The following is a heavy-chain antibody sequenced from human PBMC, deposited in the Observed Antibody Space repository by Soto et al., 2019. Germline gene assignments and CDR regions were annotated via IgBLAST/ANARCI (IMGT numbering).Heavy chain of an antibody. CDR1: DGSISSGGYY. J-gene: IGHJ5*02. CDR2: IHYSGST. D-gene: IGHD6-13*01. Sequence: QVQLQESGPGLVKPSQTLSLTWTVSDGSISSGGYYWSWIRQHPGKGLEWIGYIHYSGSTYYNPSLKSRVTISVEMSKNQFSLQLSSVTAADTAVHYCARSLTSSSPSGLDPWGQGTLVTVS. V-gene: IGHV4-31*02. CDR3: ARSLTSSSPSGLDP.